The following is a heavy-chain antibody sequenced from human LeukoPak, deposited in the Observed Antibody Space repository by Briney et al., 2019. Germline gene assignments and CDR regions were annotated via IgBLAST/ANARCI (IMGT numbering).Heavy chain of an antibody. CDR2: ISSSSSYI. Sequence: GGSLRLSCAASGFTFSSYSMNWVRQAPGKGLEWVSSISSSSSYIYYADSVEGRFTISRDNAKNSLYLQMNSLRAEDTAVYYCARELRYFDWPNDAFDIWDQGTMVTVSS. J-gene: IGHJ3*02. CDR1: GFTFSSYS. V-gene: IGHV3-21*01. D-gene: IGHD3-9*01. CDR3: ARELRYFDWPNDAFDI.